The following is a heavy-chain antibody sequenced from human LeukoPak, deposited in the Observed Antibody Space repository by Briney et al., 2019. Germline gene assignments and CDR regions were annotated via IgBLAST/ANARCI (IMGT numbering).Heavy chain of an antibody. Sequence: GGSLRLSSAASGFTFTTYTMNWGRQSPGKGVMGLSFISSSSSNRYSAHSLKGRFTFSRDNAKNSPYLQMNSLRAEDTAVYYWARDAYYGSGSYYDYWGQGTLVTVSS. CDR3: ARDAYYGSGSYYDY. J-gene: IGHJ4*02. CDR1: GFTFTTYT. D-gene: IGHD3-10*01. CDR2: ISSSSSNR. V-gene: IGHV3-21*01.